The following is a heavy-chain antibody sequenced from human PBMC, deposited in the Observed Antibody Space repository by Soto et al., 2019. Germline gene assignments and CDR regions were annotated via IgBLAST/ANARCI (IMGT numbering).Heavy chain of an antibody. CDR3: AKGIPRDSSGWFLPLSYYYYGMDV. CDR2: ISYDGSNK. J-gene: IGHJ6*04. V-gene: IGHV3-30*18. D-gene: IGHD6-19*01. Sequence: QVQLVESGGGVVQPGRSLRLSCAASGFTFSSYGMHWVRQAPGKGLEWVAVISYDGSNKYYADSVKGRFTISRDNSKNTLYLQMNSLRAEDTAVYYCAKGIPRDSSGWFLPLSYYYYGMDVWGEGTTVTVSS. CDR1: GFTFSSYG.